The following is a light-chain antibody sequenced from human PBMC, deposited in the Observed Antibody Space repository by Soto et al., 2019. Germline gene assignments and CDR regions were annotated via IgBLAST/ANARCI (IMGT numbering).Light chain of an antibody. CDR2: GAS. Sequence: EIVMTQSPATLSVSPGERATLSCRASQSVSNNLAWYQQRPGQAPRLLIYGASTRATGIPVRFSGSGSGTELNLNISSLQSEDFAVYYCQQYNNWPPWTFGQGTKVEVK. V-gene: IGKV3-15*01. CDR3: QQYNNWPPWT. CDR1: QSVSNN. J-gene: IGKJ1*01.